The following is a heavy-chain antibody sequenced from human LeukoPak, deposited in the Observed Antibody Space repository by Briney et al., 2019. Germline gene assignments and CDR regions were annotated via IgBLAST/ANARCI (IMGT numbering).Heavy chain of an antibody. V-gene: IGHV3-53*01. CDR3: ARDSRNQDAFDI. D-gene: IGHD1-14*01. CDR1: GFTFSSNY. CDR2: IYSGGST. J-gene: IGHJ3*02. Sequence: GGSLRLSCAASGFTFSSNYMSWVRQAPGKGLEWVSVIYSGGSTYYADSVKGRFTISRDNSKNTLYLQMNSLRAEDTAVYYCARDSRNQDAFDIWGQGTMVTVSS.